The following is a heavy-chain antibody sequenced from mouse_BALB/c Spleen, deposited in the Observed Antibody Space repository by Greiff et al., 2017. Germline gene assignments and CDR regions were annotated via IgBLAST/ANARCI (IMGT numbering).Heavy chain of an antibody. D-gene: IGHD1-1*01. Sequence: EVQRVESGGGLVQPGGSLKLSCAASGFTFSSYTMSWVRQTPEKRLEWVAYISNGGGSTYYPDTVKGRFTISRDNAKNTLYLQMSSLKSEDTAMYYCARHGTTRDYFDYWGQGTTLTVSS. CDR3: ARHGTTRDYFDY. J-gene: IGHJ2*01. V-gene: IGHV5-12-2*01. CDR2: ISNGGGST. CDR1: GFTFSSYT.